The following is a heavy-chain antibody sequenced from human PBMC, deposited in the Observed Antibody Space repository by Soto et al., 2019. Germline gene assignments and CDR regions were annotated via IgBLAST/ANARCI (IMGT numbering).Heavy chain of an antibody. J-gene: IGHJ3*01. D-gene: IGHD2-21*02. CDR3: AREGCTSASCYSYIRAFDV. Sequence: DEHLVQSGGGLGQPGGSLGLSCAGSGFNFKTYGMNWVRRAPGKGLEWIAFISATGSTTSYADSVQGRFIVSRDNSNSSLHIQVNSLRSDDTAVYYCAREGCTSASCYSYIRAFDVWGQGTEVSVSS. V-gene: IGHV3-48*01. CDR2: ISATGSTT. CDR1: GFNFKTYG.